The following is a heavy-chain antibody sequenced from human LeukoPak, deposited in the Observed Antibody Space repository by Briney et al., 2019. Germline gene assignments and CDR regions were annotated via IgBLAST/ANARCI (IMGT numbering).Heavy chain of an antibody. D-gene: IGHD2-2*01. Sequence: ASVKVSCKASGYTFTSYAMHWVRQAPGQRLEWMGWISAYNGNTNYAQKLQGRVTMTTDTSTSTAYMELRSLRSDDTAVYYCARRRRNCSSTSCYFWFDPWGQGTLVTVSS. J-gene: IGHJ5*02. CDR3: ARRRRNCSSTSCYFWFDP. CDR2: ISAYNGNT. V-gene: IGHV1-18*01. CDR1: GYTFTSYA.